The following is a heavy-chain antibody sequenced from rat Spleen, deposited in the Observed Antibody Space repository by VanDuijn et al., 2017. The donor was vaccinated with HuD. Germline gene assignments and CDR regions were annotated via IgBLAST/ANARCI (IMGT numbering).Heavy chain of an antibody. CDR1: GFTFSDYY. V-gene: IGHV5-22*01. J-gene: IGHJ4*01. CDR3: ARQDYGYNDY. CDR2: ISYEGSGT. Sequence: EVQLVESGGGLVQPGRSLKLSCAASGFTFSDYYMAWVRQAPKMGLEWVASISYEGSGTYYGDSVKGRFTISRDNTKSTLYLQMNSLRSEDTATYYCARQDYGYNDYWGQGASVTVSS. D-gene: IGHD1-9*01.